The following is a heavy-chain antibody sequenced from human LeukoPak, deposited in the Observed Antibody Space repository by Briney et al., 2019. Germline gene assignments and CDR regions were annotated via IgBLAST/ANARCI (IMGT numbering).Heavy chain of an antibody. J-gene: IGHJ6*03. CDR2: ISGSNGNT. CDR3: ARVGWGAVAGRENHYAYYYMDV. D-gene: IGHD6-19*01. Sequence: ASVKVSCKASGYTFTSYGISWVRQAPGQGLEWMGWISGSNGNTNYAQKLQGRVTMTRNTSINTAYVELSSLRSEDTAVYYCARVGWGAVAGRENHYAYYYMDVWGAGTTVTISS. CDR1: GYTFTSYG. V-gene: IGHV1-18*01.